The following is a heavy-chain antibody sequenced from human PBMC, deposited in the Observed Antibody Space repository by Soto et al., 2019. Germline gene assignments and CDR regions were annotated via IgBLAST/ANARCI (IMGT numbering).Heavy chain of an antibody. J-gene: IGHJ4*02. CDR1: GFTFSSYG. V-gene: IGHV3-30*18. Sequence: QVHLVESGGGVVQPGRSLRLSCAASGFTFSSYGMHWVRQAPGKGLEWVAVISYDGSNKYYADSVKGRFTISRDNSKNTLYLQMNSLRAEDTAVYYCAKGGRILEWLPRGWGQGTLVTVCS. D-gene: IGHD3-3*01. CDR2: ISYDGSNK. CDR3: AKGGRILEWLPRG.